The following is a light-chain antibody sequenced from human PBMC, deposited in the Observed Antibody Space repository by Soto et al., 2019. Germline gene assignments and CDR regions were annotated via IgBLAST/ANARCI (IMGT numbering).Light chain of an antibody. Sequence: EIVLTQSPATLSLSPGERVTLSCRASQSVNIYLAWYRHKLGQAPRLLIYDTSNRATGIPARFSGSGSGTDFTLTISSLEPEDFAVYYCLQRSKWPLTFGGGTKVDIK. J-gene: IGKJ4*01. CDR1: QSVNIY. CDR2: DTS. V-gene: IGKV3-11*01. CDR3: LQRSKWPLT.